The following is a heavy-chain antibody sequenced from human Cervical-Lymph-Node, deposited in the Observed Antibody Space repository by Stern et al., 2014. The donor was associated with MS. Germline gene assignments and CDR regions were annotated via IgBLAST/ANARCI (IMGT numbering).Heavy chain of an antibody. D-gene: IGHD3-22*01. CDR2: ITWNSVSV. Sequence: EVQLVESGGGLVQPGRSLRLSCATSGFVFDDYAMHWVRQAPGKGLEWVSGITWNSVSVHYADSVKGRFTISRDSTKNSLYLQMNSLRPEDTALYYCAKDMGANYYDSSGVDYWGQGTLVTVSS. CDR1: GFVFDDYA. CDR3: AKDMGANYYDSSGVDY. J-gene: IGHJ4*02. V-gene: IGHV3-9*01.